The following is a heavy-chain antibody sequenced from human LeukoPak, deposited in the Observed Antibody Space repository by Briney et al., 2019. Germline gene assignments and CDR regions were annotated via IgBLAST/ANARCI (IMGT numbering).Heavy chain of an antibody. CDR1: GLTFSSYA. Sequence: GGSLRLSCAVSGLTFSSYAMSWVRQAPGKGLEWVSSITGSGTETNSADAVKGRFTISRDNSKNTLYLQMNTLRAEDTAVYYCAKVGLRLGGDYWGQGTLVTVSS. CDR2: ITGSGTET. V-gene: IGHV3-23*01. CDR3: AKVGLRLGGDY. D-gene: IGHD4-17*01. J-gene: IGHJ4*02.